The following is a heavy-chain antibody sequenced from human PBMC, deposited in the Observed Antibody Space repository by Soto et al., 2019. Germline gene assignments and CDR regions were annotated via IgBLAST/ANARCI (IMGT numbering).Heavy chain of an antibody. V-gene: IGHV2-5*02. J-gene: IGHJ4*02. D-gene: IGHD3-3*01. CDR1: GFSLTTSGVG. CDR2: IYWDDDK. CDR3: AHRVLRTVFGLVTTTAIYFDF. Sequence: QITLNESGPTVVRPTETLTLTCRFSGFSLTTSGVGVGWIRQSPGKAPEWLALIYWDDDKRYSASLKSRPTHTKDTYTNQVVMTVSDLDPTDTATYYCAHRVLRTVFGLVTTTAIYFDFWGQGTPVAVSS.